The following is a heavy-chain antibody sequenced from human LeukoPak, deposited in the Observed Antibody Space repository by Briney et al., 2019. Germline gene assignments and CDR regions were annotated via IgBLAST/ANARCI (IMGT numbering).Heavy chain of an antibody. CDR3: AKASAGYYDSSGYPFQH. CDR2: ISGSGGST. Sequence: GGSLRLSCAASGFTFSSYAMSWVRQAPGKGLEWVSAISGSGGSTYYADSVKGRFTISRDNSKNTLYVQMNSLRAEDTAVYYCAKASAGYYDSSGYPFQHRGQGTLVTVSS. CDR1: GFTFSSYA. J-gene: IGHJ1*01. D-gene: IGHD3-22*01. V-gene: IGHV3-23*01.